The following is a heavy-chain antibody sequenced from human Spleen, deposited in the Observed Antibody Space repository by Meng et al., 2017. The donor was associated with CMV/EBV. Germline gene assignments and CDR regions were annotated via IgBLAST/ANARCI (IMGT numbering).Heavy chain of an antibody. J-gene: IGHJ4*02. CDR2: IHQXXXX. CDR3: ARLDGTAYFEY. Sequence: VQLQXXXPGLXXPSGTLXXTCTVSGDSISSSKWWSGARXPPGXGLEXXGEIHQXXXXXYNPXXXSRVXXXVDKXXNXFSXKXXXVTXXDTAXXXXARLDGTAYFEYWGQGTLVTVSS. D-gene: IGHD4-11*01. V-gene: IGHV4-4*02. CDR1: GDSISSSKW.